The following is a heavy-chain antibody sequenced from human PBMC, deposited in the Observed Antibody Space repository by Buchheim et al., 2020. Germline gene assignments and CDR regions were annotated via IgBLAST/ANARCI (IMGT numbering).Heavy chain of an antibody. D-gene: IGHD6-13*01. V-gene: IGHV4-59*01. CDR1: GGSISSYY. CDR3: ARGVAAAGIDY. Sequence: QVQLQESGPGLVKASQTLSLTCTVSGGSISSYYWSWIRQPPGKGLEWIGYIYYSGSTNYNPSLKSRVTISVDTSKNQFSLKLSPVTAADTAVYYCARGVAAAGIDYWGQGTL. CDR2: IYYSGST. J-gene: IGHJ4*02.